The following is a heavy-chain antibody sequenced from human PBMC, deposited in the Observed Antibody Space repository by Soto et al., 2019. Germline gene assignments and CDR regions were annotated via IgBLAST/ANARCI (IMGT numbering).Heavy chain of an antibody. CDR1: GYTFTDYG. D-gene: IGHD1-26*01. CDR3: ARGGYRVVGATVD. Sequence: QVQLVQSGAEVKMPGASVKVSCKASGYTFTDYGINWVRQATGQGLEWMGWMNPKSGDTVYAQKFQGRVSMTRATSISTAYMELNSLKSEDTAVYYFARGGYRVVGATVDWGQGTLVTVSS. J-gene: IGHJ4*02. V-gene: IGHV1-8*01. CDR2: MNPKSGDT.